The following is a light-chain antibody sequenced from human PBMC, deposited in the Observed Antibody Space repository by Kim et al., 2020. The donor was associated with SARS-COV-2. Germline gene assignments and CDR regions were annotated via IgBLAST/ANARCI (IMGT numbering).Light chain of an antibody. CDR1: SSHIGAGFD. CDR2: SNN. CDR3: QSYDRTLSGAV. V-gene: IGLV1-40*01. J-gene: IGLJ2*01. Sequence: QRVTTSCTGSSSHIGAGFDLHWYQQLPGTAPKLLIYSNNIRPSGVPDRFSGSQSATSASLAITGLQAEDEADYYCQSYDRTLSGAVFGGGTQLTVL.